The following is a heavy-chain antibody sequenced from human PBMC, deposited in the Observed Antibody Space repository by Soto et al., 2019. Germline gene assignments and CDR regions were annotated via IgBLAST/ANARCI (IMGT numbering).Heavy chain of an antibody. V-gene: IGHV1-18*01. Sequence: QVQLVQSGPEVKKPGASVKVSCKTSGYTFTSYGISWVRQAPGQWLEWMGWISTYKGNTNYAQKFQGRDTITTDTSTSTAYMELRSLRSDDTAVYYCATRSPAFAYLGQGTVVTVSS. J-gene: IGHJ4*02. CDR2: ISTYKGNT. CDR1: GYTFTSYG. CDR3: ATRSPAFAY.